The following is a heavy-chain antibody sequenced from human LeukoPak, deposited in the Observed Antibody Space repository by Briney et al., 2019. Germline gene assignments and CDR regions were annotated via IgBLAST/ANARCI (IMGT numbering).Heavy chain of an antibody. CDR2: IIPIFGTA. CDR1: GGTFSSYA. V-gene: IGHV1-69*05. Sequence: ASVKVSCKASGGTFSSYAISWVPQAPGQGLEWMGGIIPIFGTANYAQKFQGRVTITTDESTSTAYMELSSLRSEDTAVYYCARSPSWYGYYYYMDVWGKGTTVTFSS. CDR3: ARSPSWYGYYYYMDV. J-gene: IGHJ6*03. D-gene: IGHD6-13*01.